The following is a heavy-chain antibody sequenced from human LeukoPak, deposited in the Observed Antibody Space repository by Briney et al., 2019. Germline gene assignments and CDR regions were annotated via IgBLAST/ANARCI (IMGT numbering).Heavy chain of an antibody. CDR3: ARGEEYLGQGTPFDI. CDR2: INTDGSST. CDR1: GFTFSSYW. Sequence: PGGSLRLSCVASGFTFSSYWMHWVRHDPRKGLVWVSHINTDGSSTIYADSVKGRFTISRDNAKNTLYVQMNSLRAEDTAVYYCARGEEYLGQGTPFDIWGQGTMVTVSS. J-gene: IGHJ3*02. D-gene: IGHD3-16*01. V-gene: IGHV3-74*01.